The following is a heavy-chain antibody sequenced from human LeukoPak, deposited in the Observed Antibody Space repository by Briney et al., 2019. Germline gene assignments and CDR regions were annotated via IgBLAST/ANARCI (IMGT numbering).Heavy chain of an antibody. V-gene: IGHV1-46*01. CDR1: GYTFTSYY. CDR2: INPSGGST. CDR3: AREVLSSGWYRGAFDI. Sequence: ASVKVSCKASGYTFTSYYMHWVRQAPGQGLEWMGIINPSGGSTSYAQKFQGRVTMTRDTSTSTVYMELSSLRSEDTAVYYCAREVLSSGWYRGAFDIWGQGTMVTVSS. D-gene: IGHD6-19*01. J-gene: IGHJ3*02.